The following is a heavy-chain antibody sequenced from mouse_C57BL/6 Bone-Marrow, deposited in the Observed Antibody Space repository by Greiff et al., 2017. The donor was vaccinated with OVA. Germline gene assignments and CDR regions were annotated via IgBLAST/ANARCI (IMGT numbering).Heavy chain of an antibody. Sequence: VKLQQPGTELVKPGASVKLSCKASGYTFTSYWMHWVKQRPGQGLEWIGNINPSNGGTNYNEKFKSKATLTVDKSSSTAYMQLSSLTSEDSAVYYCARHHYGNLYWYFDVWGTGTTVTVSS. CDR2: INPSNGGT. CDR1: GYTFTSYW. J-gene: IGHJ1*03. V-gene: IGHV1-53*01. CDR3: ARHHYGNLYWYFDV. D-gene: IGHD2-1*01.